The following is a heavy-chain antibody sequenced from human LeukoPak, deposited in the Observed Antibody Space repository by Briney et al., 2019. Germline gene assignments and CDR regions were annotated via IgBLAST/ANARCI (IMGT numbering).Heavy chain of an antibody. Sequence: GGSLRLSCTASGFIVSSNYMSWVRQAPGKGLEWVSVIYTDGTTYYTDSVKGRFSISRDNSKNTVYLRMNSLRAEDTAVYYCARADQYSGYDFVGYWGQGTLVTVSS. CDR3: ARADQYSGYDFVGY. V-gene: IGHV3-66*01. D-gene: IGHD5-12*01. CDR2: IYTDGTT. J-gene: IGHJ4*02. CDR1: GFIVSSNY.